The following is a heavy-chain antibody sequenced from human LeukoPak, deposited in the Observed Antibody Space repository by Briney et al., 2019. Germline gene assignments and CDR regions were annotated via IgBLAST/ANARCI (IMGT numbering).Heavy chain of an antibody. CDR2: ISGSGGST. J-gene: IGHJ4*02. CDR1: GFTFSSYA. CDR3: AKFNPGGIAAAPAGFDY. V-gene: IGHV3-23*01. Sequence: YPGGSLRLSCAASGFTFSSYAMSWVRQAPGKGLEWVSAISGSGGSTYYADSVKGRFTISRDNSKNTLYLQMNSLRAEDTAVYYCAKFNPGGIAAAPAGFDYWGQGTLVTVSS. D-gene: IGHD6-13*01.